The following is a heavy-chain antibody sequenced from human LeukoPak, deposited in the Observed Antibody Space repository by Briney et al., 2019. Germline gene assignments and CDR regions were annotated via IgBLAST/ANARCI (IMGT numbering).Heavy chain of an antibody. J-gene: IGHJ5*02. CDR3: ARAQVGAPTDL. CDR2: IHGDGDNI. D-gene: IGHD1-26*01. V-gene: IGHV3-74*01. Sequence: GGSLRLSCAASGFPFSSYAMYWVRQAPGKGLVWVARIHGDGDNISYANSVRGRFTISRDNAKDTLYLHMNSLRPEDTAVYYCARAQVGAPTDLWGQGTLVTVSS. CDR1: GFPFSSYA.